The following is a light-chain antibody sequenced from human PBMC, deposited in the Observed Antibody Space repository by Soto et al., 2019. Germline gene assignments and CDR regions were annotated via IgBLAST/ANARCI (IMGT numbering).Light chain of an antibody. CDR2: GAS. CDR3: QQYGSSPYA. Sequence: EIVLTQSPGTLSLSPGERATLSCRASQSVRNSYLAWYQQKPGQAPRLLIYGASGRATGIPDRFSGSGSGKDFTLTISRLEPEDFAVYYCQQYGSSPYAFGQGTKLEI. J-gene: IGKJ2*01. V-gene: IGKV3-20*01. CDR1: QSVRNSY.